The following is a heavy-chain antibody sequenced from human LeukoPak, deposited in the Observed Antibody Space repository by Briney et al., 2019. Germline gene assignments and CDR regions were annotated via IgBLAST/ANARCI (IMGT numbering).Heavy chain of an antibody. CDR1: GGSISSYY. D-gene: IGHD3-22*01. J-gene: IGHJ4*02. V-gene: IGHV4-59*12. CDR2: IYYSGST. CDR3: AVFLRYYYDSSGYYDYFDY. Sequence: PSETLSLTCTVSGGSISSYYWSWIRQPPGKGLEWIGYIYYSGSTNYNPSLKSRVTISVDTSKNQFSLKLSSVTAADTAVYYCAVFLRYYYDSSGYYDYFDYWGQGTLVTVSS.